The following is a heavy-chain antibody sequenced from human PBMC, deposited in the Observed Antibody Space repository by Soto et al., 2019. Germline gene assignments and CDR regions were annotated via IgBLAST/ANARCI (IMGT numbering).Heavy chain of an antibody. Sequence: QVQLQQWGAGLLKPSETLSLTCAVYGGSFSGYYWSWIRQPPGKGLEWIGEINHSGSTNYNPSLKSRVTISVDTSKNQFSLKLSSVTAADTAVYYCARASGIYYYGMDVWGQGTTVTVSS. CDR2: INHSGST. CDR1: GGSFSGYY. V-gene: IGHV4-34*01. CDR3: ARASGIYYYGMDV. D-gene: IGHD3-10*01. J-gene: IGHJ6*02.